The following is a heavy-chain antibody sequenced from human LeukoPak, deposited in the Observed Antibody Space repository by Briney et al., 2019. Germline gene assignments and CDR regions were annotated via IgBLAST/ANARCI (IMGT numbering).Heavy chain of an antibody. CDR1: GFSVSNNY. CDR2: IYSGGST. V-gene: IGHV3-53*01. CDR3: ARDVIAARLGYYYYYMDV. J-gene: IGHJ6*03. Sequence: PGGSLRLSCAASGFSVSNNYVSWVRQAPGKGLEWVSVIYSGGSTYYADSVKGRFTISRDNSKNTLYLQMNSLRAEDTAVYYCARDVIAARLGYYYYYMDVWGKGTTVTVSS. D-gene: IGHD6-6*01.